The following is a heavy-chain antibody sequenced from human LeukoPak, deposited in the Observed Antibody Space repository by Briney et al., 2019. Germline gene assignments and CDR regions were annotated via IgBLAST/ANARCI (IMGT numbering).Heavy chain of an antibody. J-gene: IGHJ4*02. Sequence: GGSLRLSCAASGFTFSNAWMSWVRQAPGKGLEWVSVSYSGGSSYYADSVKGRFTISRDNSKNTLYLQMNSLKTEDTAVYYCTSTNSGSYWYYFDYWGQGTLVTVSS. CDR2: SYSGGSS. CDR3: TSTNSGSYWYYFDY. CDR1: GFTFSNAW. D-gene: IGHD1-26*01. V-gene: IGHV3-53*01.